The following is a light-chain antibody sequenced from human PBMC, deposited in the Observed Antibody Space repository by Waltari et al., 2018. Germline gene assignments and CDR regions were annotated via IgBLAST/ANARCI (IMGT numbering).Light chain of an antibody. J-gene: IGKJ1*01. CDR1: QSVSRF. CDR2: EAS. CDR3: QKYGTLPAT. Sequence: EIVLTQSPGTLSLPPGERATLSCRASQSVSRFLAWYQQKPGQAPRLLIYEASSRATDIPDRFSGSESGTDFSLTISRLEPEDFAVYYCQKYGTLPATFGQGTKVEIK. V-gene: IGKV3-20*01.